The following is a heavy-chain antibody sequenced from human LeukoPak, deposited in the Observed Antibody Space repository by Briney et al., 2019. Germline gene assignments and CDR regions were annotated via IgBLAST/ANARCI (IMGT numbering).Heavy chain of an antibody. CDR2: ISFDGTKN. CDR1: GFSFTTYA. D-gene: IGHD6-19*01. J-gene: IGHJ6*04. Sequence: GKSLRLSCAASGFSFTTYAIHWVRQPPGKGLEWVAGISFDGTKNYYADSVKGRLSISRDNSRDTLYLQMTSVRPDDTAVCYCARGDSSGWIYYYGMDVWGNGTTVTVSS. V-gene: IGHV3-30*01. CDR3: ARGDSSGWIYYYGMDV.